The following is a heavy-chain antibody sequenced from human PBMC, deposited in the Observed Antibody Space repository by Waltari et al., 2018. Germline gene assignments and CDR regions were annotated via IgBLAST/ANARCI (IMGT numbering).Heavy chain of an antibody. Sequence: EVQLVESGGGLVQPGGSLRLSCAASGFTFSSHCMHWVRQAPGKGLWWVSRMTTDGSGANYADSVKGRFTISRDNAKNTLYLQMNSLRVEDTAVYFCARDLVLGSGSNDYWGLGTLVTVSS. CDR1: GFTFSSHC. D-gene: IGHD3-10*01. J-gene: IGHJ4*02. V-gene: IGHV3-74*01. CDR3: ARDLVLGSGSNDY. CDR2: MTTDGSGA.